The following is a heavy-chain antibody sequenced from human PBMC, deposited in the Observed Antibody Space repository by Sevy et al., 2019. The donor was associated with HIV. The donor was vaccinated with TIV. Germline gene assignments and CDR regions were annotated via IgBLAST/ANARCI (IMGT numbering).Heavy chain of an antibody. Sequence: ASVKVSCKASGYTFTGYYMHWVRQAPGQGLEWMGRINPNSGGTIYAQKFQGRVTMTRDTSISTAYMELSRLRSDDTAVYYCARVKGIAVAGIGRHAFDIWGQGTMVTVSS. J-gene: IGHJ3*02. CDR1: GYTFTGYY. CDR3: ARVKGIAVAGIGRHAFDI. CDR2: INPNSGGT. D-gene: IGHD6-19*01. V-gene: IGHV1-2*06.